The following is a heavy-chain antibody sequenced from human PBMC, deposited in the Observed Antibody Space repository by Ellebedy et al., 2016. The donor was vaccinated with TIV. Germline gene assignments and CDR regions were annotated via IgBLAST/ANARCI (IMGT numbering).Heavy chain of an antibody. CDR2: IAYSGDT. Sequence: MPGGSLRLSCNVSGGSISSTGYYWGWIRQSPGKGLEWIGSIAYSGDTYYNPSLTSRVTISIDTSKIQFSLKLSSVTAADTAVYYCARGDPTYCSGGSCYFPWFDPWGQGTLVTVSS. D-gene: IGHD2-15*01. J-gene: IGHJ5*02. CDR1: GGSISSTGYY. CDR3: ARGDPTYCSGGSCYFPWFDP. V-gene: IGHV4-39*01.